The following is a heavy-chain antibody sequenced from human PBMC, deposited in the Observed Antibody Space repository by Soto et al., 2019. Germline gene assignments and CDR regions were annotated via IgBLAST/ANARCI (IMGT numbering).Heavy chain of an antibody. Sequence: GGSLRLSCAASGFTFSSYGMHWVRQAPGKGLEWVAVIWYDGSNKYYADSVKGRFTISRDNSKNTLYLQMNSLRAEDTAVYYCAREPLVVMDYYYGMDVWGQGTTGTV. D-gene: IGHD3-22*01. V-gene: IGHV3-33*01. J-gene: IGHJ6*02. CDR3: AREPLVVMDYYYGMDV. CDR2: IWYDGSNK. CDR1: GFTFSSYG.